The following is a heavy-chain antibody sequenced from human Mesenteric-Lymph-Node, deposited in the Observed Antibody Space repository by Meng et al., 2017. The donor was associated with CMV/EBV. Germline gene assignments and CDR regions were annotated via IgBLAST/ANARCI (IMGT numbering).Heavy chain of an antibody. CDR3: ARDSVLWFGGWRTHAEYFQH. Sequence: FSDYFMSWIRQAPGKGLEWISHITNSDNTIYYADSVKGRFTISRDNAKNSLYLQMNSLRAEDTAVYYCARDSVLWFGGWRTHAEYFQHWGQGTLVTVSS. J-gene: IGHJ1*01. CDR2: ITNSDNTI. V-gene: IGHV3-11*04. D-gene: IGHD3-10*01. CDR1: FSDYF.